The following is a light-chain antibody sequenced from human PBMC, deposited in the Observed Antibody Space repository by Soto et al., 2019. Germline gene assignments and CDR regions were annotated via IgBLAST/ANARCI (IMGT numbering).Light chain of an antibody. V-gene: IGLV3-1*01. Sequence: SYELTQPPSVSVSPGQTASISCSGDNLGDKYVSWYQQKPGQSPVMVIYQDTKRPAGIPERFSGSNSGNTATLTISGTQAMDEADFYCQAWDSGTVVFGGGTKLTVL. CDR3: QAWDSGTVV. CDR1: NLGDKY. CDR2: QDT. J-gene: IGLJ2*01.